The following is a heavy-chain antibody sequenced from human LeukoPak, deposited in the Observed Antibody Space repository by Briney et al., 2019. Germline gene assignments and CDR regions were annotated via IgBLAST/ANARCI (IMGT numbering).Heavy chain of an antibody. CDR2: IKQDGSEK. CDR1: GFTFSSYW. D-gene: IGHD6-13*01. Sequence: HPGGSLRLSCAASGFTFSSYWMSWVRQAPGKGLEWVANIKQDGSEKYYVDSVKGRFTISRDNAKNSLYLQMNSLRAEDTAVYYCARDPAAGTGWFDPWGQGTLVTVSS. V-gene: IGHV3-7*01. CDR3: ARDPAAGTGWFDP. J-gene: IGHJ5*02.